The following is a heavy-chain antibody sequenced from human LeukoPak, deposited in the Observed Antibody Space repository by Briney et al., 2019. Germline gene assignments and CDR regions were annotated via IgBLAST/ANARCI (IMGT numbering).Heavy chain of an antibody. J-gene: IGHJ4*02. CDR3: AKDRRGGRSDFDY. Sequence: SETLSLTCTVSGGSISSYYWSWIRQPPGKGLEWIGYIYYRGSTNYNSSLKSRVTISVATSKNQFSLKLSSVTAADTAVYYCAKDRRGGRSDFDYWGQGTLVTVSS. V-gene: IGHV4-59*01. CDR2: IYYRGST. D-gene: IGHD3-10*01. CDR1: GGSISSYY.